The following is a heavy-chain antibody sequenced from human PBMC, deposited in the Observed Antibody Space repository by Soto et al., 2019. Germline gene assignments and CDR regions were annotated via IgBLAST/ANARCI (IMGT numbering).Heavy chain of an antibody. Sequence: QVQLVESGGGVVQPGRSLRLSCAASGFTFSSYGMHWVRQAPGKGLEWVAVIWYDGSNKYYADSVKGRFTISRDNSKKTLYLQMNSLRAEDTAVYYCARERLIVPAAILDPWGQGTLVTVSS. CDR1: GFTFSSYG. D-gene: IGHD2-2*01. CDR2: IWYDGSNK. V-gene: IGHV3-33*01. J-gene: IGHJ5*02. CDR3: ARERLIVPAAILDP.